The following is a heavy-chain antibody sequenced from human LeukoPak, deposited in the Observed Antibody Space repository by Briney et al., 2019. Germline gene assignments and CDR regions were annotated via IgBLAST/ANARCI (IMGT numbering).Heavy chain of an antibody. D-gene: IGHD5-12*01. CDR3: RRAPRGYDSLRYDY. J-gene: IGHJ4*02. Sequence: ASVKVSCKASGYTFTGYYMHWVRQAPGQGLEWMGWINPNSGGTNYAQKFQGRFTITREMSIGSAIMELSRLGSDEPAENSCRRAPRGYDSLRYDYWGQGTLVTVSS. CDR1: GYTFTGYY. V-gene: IGHV1-2*02. CDR2: INPNSGGT.